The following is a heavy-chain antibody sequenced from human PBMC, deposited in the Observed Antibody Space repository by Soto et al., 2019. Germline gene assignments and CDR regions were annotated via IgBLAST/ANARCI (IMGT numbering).Heavy chain of an antibody. CDR3: AGRAVAGTPPAY. CDR2: IYHSGST. D-gene: IGHD6-19*01. J-gene: IGHJ4*02. CDR1: SGSITSSNW. V-gene: IGHV4-4*02. Sequence: QVQLQESGPGLVKPSGTLSLTCAVSSGSITSSNWWSWVRQPPGKGLEWIGEIYHSGSTNYNPALKSRVTISVDKSKNVVSPKLSSGTAADTAMYYWAGRAVAGTPPAYGGSGTRVTVSS.